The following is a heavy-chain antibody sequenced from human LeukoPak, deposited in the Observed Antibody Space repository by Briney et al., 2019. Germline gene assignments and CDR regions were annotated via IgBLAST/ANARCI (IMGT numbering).Heavy chain of an antibody. D-gene: IGHD2-2*01. CDR3: ARVVVPAATRPSRGYYYYMDV. CDR1: GGSISSSSYY. Sequence: PSETLSLTCTVSGGSISSSSYYWGWIRQPPGKGLEWIGSIYYSGSTYYNPSLKSRVTISVDTSKNQFSLKLSSVTAADTAVYYCARVVVPAATRPSRGYYYYMDVWGKGTTVTVSS. J-gene: IGHJ6*03. CDR2: IYYSGST. V-gene: IGHV4-39*07.